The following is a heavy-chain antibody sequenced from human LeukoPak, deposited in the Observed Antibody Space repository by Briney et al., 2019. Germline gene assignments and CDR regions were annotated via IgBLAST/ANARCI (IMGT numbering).Heavy chain of an antibody. Sequence: ASVKVSCKASAYTFTTYYLYCVRQAPGQGLEWLGVINPSGGSTTSAQKFQGRVTMTRDTSTSTVYMELRSLRSEDTAVHYCARCPGPADVGGGYCFDYWGQGTLVTVSS. CDR1: AYTFTTYY. V-gene: IGHV1-46*01. J-gene: IGHJ4*02. CDR3: ARCPGPADVGGGYCFDY. CDR2: INPSGGST. D-gene: IGHD2-21*01.